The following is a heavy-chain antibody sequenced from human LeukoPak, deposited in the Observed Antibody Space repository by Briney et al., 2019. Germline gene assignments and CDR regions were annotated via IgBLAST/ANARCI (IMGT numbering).Heavy chain of an antibody. D-gene: IGHD3-22*01. CDR2: IYSSGST. V-gene: IGHV4-59*01. CDR1: GGSISSYH. CDR3: ARARNYYDSSGFYYEGDAFDI. J-gene: IGHJ3*02. Sequence: MTSETLSLTCTVSGGSISSYHWSWIRQPPGKGLESIGYIYSSGSTHYNPSLKSRVTISVDTSKNQFSLKLSSVTAADTAVYYCARARNYYDSSGFYYEGDAFDIWGQGTMVTVSS.